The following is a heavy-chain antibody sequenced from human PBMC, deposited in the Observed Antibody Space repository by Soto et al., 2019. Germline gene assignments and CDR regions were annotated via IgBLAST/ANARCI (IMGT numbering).Heavy chain of an antibody. CDR3: ARGTRSGTWYAVY. J-gene: IGHJ4*02. Sequence: PSETLSLTCAVYGGSFSGYYWSWIRQRPGKGLEWIGQIHHTGNTTYSPSLRIRISISVDTSKNQFSLKFSSVTAADTAVYYCARGTRSGTWYAVYSGQGPLVTVSS. CDR2: IHHTGNT. D-gene: IGHD6-13*01. CDR1: GGSFSGYY. V-gene: IGHV4-34*01.